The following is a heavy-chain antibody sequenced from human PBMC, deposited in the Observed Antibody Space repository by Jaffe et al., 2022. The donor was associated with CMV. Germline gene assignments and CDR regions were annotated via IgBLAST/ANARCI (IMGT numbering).Heavy chain of an antibody. CDR2: IDPSDSYT. J-gene: IGHJ6*03. CDR1: GYSFTSYW. D-gene: IGHD3-3*01. Sequence: EVQLVQSGAEVKKPGESLRISCKGSGYSFTSYWISWVRQMPGKGLEWMGRIDPSDSYTNYSPSFQGHVTISADKSISTAYLQWSSLKASDTAMYYCARRGTLRAYYDPEGHYYYYYYMDVWGKGTTVTVSS. V-gene: IGHV5-10-1*03. CDR3: ARRGTLRAYYDPEGHYYYYYYMDV.